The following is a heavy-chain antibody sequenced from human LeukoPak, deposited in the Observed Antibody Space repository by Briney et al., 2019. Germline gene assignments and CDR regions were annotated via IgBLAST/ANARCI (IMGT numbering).Heavy chain of an antibody. CDR3: ARDPPGDQDFDY. V-gene: IGHV1-2*02. CDR1: GYTFTGYY. CDR2: INPNSGGT. J-gene: IGHJ4*02. Sequence: ASVKVSCKASGYTFTGYYMHWVRQAPGQGLEWMGWINPNSGGTNYAQKFQGRVTMTTDTSTSTAYMELRSLRSDDTAVYYCARDPPGDQDFDYWGQGPLVTVSS. D-gene: IGHD2-21*01.